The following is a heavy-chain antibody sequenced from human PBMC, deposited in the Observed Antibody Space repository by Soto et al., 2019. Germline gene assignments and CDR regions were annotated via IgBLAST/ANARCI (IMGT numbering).Heavy chain of an antibody. Sequence: QVQLQESGPGLVKPSETLSLTCTVSGGSISSYYWSWIRQPPGKGLEWIGYIYYSGSTNYNPSLKGRVTISVDTSKNQFSLKLSSVTAADTAVYYCASIPLWFGGLPRYYFDYWGQGTLVTVSS. J-gene: IGHJ4*02. D-gene: IGHD3-10*01. CDR3: ASIPLWFGGLPRYYFDY. CDR2: IYYSGST. CDR1: GGSISSYY. V-gene: IGHV4-59*01.